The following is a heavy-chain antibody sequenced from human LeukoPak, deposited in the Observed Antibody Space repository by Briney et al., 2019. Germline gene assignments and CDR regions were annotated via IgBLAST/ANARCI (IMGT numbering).Heavy chain of an antibody. CDR3: TRDLGPTLLTRFDS. J-gene: IGHJ4*02. Sequence: GGSLRLSCTASGFTFSTYATHWVRQARGKGLEYVSGISGNGRSTFYANSVKGRFTVSRDNSKDTLYLQMGSLRAEDMAVYYCTRDLGPTLLTRFDSWGQGTLVAVFS. CDR2: ISGNGRST. CDR1: GFTFSTYA. D-gene: IGHD3-10*01. V-gene: IGHV3-64*01.